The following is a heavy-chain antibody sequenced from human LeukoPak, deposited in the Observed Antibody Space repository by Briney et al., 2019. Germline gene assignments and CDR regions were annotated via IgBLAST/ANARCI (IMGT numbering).Heavy chain of an antibody. D-gene: IGHD3-22*01. CDR3: AKSGSLGALDSSGYSAY. Sequence: GGSLRLSCIASGFTFSTYAMNWVRQAPGKGLEWVSGISGSGSSTYYAGSVKGRFTISRDNPKNALYLQMNSLRAEDTAVYYCAKSGSLGALDSSGYSAYWGQGTRVTVSS. CDR2: ISGSGSST. J-gene: IGHJ4*02. CDR1: GFTFSTYA. V-gene: IGHV3-23*01.